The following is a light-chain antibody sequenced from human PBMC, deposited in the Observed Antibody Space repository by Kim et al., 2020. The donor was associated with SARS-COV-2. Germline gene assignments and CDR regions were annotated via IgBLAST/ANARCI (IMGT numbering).Light chain of an antibody. V-gene: IGLV2-14*03. CDR3: ASYAYTITWL. CDR2: DVN. CDR1: GRDVGGYQY. J-gene: IGLJ3*02. Sequence: QSALTQPASVSGSPGQSITIYCTGTGRDVGGYQYISWFQCQPGKAPKLIIYDVNKRPSGASDRFSGSRSGSTASLTISGLQPEDEADYYCASYAYTITWLFGGGTKLTVL.